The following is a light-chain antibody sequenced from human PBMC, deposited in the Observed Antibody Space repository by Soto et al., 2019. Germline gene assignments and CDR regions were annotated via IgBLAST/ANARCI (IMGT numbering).Light chain of an antibody. CDR2: EVN. V-gene: IGLV2-23*02. Sequence: QSALTQPASVSGSPGQSITISCTGTSSDVGNYNLVSWYQHHPGKAPKLMIYEVNKRPSGVSNRFSGSKSGNTASLTISGLQAEDEADYYCQSYDSSLSGVVFGGGTKLTVL. CDR3: QSYDSSLSGVV. J-gene: IGLJ2*01. CDR1: SSDVGNYNL.